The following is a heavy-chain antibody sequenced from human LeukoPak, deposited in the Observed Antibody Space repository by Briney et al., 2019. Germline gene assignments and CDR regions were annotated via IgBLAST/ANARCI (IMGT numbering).Heavy chain of an antibody. V-gene: IGHV3-74*01. J-gene: IGHJ3*02. CDR3: ARDSKWLSQLGGAFDI. CDR1: GFTFSSYS. CDR2: ISSDGSIT. Sequence: PGGSLRLSCAASGFTFSSYSMNWVRQAPGKGLVWVSRISSDGSITGYADSVKGRLTISRDNAKNTLYLQMNSLRAEDTAVYYCARDSKWLSQLGGAFDIWGQGTMVTVSS. D-gene: IGHD3-22*01.